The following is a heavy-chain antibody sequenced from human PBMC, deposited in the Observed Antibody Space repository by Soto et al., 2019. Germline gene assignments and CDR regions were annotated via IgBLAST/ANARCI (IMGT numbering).Heavy chain of an antibody. Sequence: EVQLLESGGGLVQPGGSLRLSCAASGFTFSSYAMSWVRQAPGKGLEWVSAISGSGGSTYYADSVKGRFTISRDNSKNTLYLQMNSLRAEDTAVYYCAKDSWIAAREFFYYYMDVWGKGTTVTVSS. CDR2: ISGSGGST. CDR3: AKDSWIAAREFFYYYMDV. V-gene: IGHV3-23*01. D-gene: IGHD6-6*01. J-gene: IGHJ6*03. CDR1: GFTFSSYA.